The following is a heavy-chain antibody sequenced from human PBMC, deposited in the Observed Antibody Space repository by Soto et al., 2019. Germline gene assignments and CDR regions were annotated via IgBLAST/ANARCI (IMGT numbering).Heavy chain of an antibody. D-gene: IGHD5-18*01. J-gene: IGHJ6*02. CDR3: VRQGYGPLHGLVDV. CDR1: CGSMRGCS. CDR2: VHDSWGA. Sequence: SETLSLTCTVACGSMRGCSWSWIRLPTGKPMEWIGYVHDSWGAAYNPSLRSRVAISLDTSKSQFSLSLTSVSATDTAMYYCVRQGYGPLHGLVDVWGQGTTVT. V-gene: IGHV4-59*08.